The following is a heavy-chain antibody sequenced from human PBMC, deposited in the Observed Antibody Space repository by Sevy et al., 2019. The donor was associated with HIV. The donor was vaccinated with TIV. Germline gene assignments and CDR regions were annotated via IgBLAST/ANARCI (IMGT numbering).Heavy chain of an antibody. J-gene: IGHJ5*02. Sequence: SETLSLTCTVFGGSISAYYWSWIRQPPGKGLEYIGYIYYTGSTNYNPTLKSRVTISVDTSKNQFSLMLTSVTAADTAIYYCAGAPPVRSGDDSLNWFDPWGQGTLVTVSS. CDR1: GGSISAYY. D-gene: IGHD5-12*01. CDR2: IYYTGST. CDR3: AGAPPVRSGDDSLNWFDP. V-gene: IGHV4-59*01.